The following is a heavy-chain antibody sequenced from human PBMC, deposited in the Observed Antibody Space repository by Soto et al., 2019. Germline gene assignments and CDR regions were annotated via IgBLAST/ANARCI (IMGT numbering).Heavy chain of an antibody. CDR2: IYYTGTT. D-gene: IGHD2-2*01. V-gene: IGHV4-61*01. CDR1: GGSASSGSYY. Sequence: SETLSLTCTVSGGSASSGSYYWTWIRQPPGKGLEWLGYIYYTGTTNYNPSLKRRVTISLDTAKNQFSLNVNSLTTADTAVYFCARGGNRDSTTASGVGGFDFWGQGTLVTVSS. CDR3: ARGGNRDSTTASGVGGFDF. J-gene: IGHJ4*02.